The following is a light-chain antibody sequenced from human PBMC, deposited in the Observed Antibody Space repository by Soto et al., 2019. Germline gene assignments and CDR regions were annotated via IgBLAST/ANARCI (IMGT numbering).Light chain of an antibody. CDR3: QQSSNSIT. CDR1: QSVSSH. J-gene: IGKJ5*01. Sequence: EIVLTQSPATVSLSPMEMVTLSCRASQSVSSHLAWYQQKPGQAPRLLIYDASNRATGIPARFSGSGSGTDFTLTISSLETEDFAVYYCQQSSNSITFGQGTRLEIK. CDR2: DAS. V-gene: IGKV3-11*01.